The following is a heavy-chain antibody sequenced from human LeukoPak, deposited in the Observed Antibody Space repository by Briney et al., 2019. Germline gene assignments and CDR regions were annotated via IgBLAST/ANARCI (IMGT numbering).Heavy chain of an antibody. CDR2: ISGSGGST. J-gene: IGHJ2*01. D-gene: IGHD3-22*01. CDR3: AKDWAHNTIIVLVTSYWFFDL. CDR1: GFTFSSYA. V-gene: IGHV3-23*01. Sequence: QTGGSLRLSCAASGFTFSSYAMSWVRQAPGKGLEWVSAISGSGGSTYYADSVKGRFTISRDNFKNILYLQLNSLRAEDTAVYYCAKDWAHNTIIVLVTSYWFFDLWGRGTLVTVSS.